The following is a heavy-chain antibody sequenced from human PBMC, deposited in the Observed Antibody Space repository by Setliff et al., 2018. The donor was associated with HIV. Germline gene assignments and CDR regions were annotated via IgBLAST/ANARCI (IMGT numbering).Heavy chain of an antibody. D-gene: IGHD2-2*01. V-gene: IGHV4-4*09. CDR1: GDSISRYS. CDR2: VYSNGET. J-gene: IGHJ5*01. CDR3: ARRALQDSTITSSNWFDS. Sequence: KTSETLSLTCTVSGDSISRYSWNWIRQPPGKGLEWIGYVYSNGETYYNPSLKSRVTMSTDTSKNQFSLNLNSATAADTAVYFCARRALQDSTITSSNWFDSWGQGTLVTV.